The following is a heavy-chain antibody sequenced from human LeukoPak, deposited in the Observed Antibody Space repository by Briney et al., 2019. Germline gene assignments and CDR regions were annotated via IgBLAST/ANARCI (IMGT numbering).Heavy chain of an antibody. V-gene: IGHV4-59*01. D-gene: IGHD3-10*01. CDR2: IYYSGST. Sequence: SETLSLTCTVSGGSISSYYWSWIRQPPGKGLEWIGYIYYSGSTNYNPSLKSRVTMSVDTSKNQFSLKLSSVTAADTAVYYCARVRWFGEPRNWFDPWGQGTLVTVSS. CDR1: GGSISSYY. J-gene: IGHJ5*02. CDR3: ARVRWFGEPRNWFDP.